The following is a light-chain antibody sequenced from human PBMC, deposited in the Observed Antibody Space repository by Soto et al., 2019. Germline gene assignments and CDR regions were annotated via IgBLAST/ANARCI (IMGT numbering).Light chain of an antibody. J-gene: IGKJ4*01. CDR3: QQYYSTLALT. CDR2: AAS. CDR1: QNIGAN. Sequence: IEMTQSPAALSVSPGQRVTLSCRSSQNIGANLAWYQQRPGQSPRLLIYAASDRATGVPARFSGSGSGTEFSLTINSLQSEDFAVYYCQQYYSTLALTFGGGTKVEIK. V-gene: IGKV3-15*01.